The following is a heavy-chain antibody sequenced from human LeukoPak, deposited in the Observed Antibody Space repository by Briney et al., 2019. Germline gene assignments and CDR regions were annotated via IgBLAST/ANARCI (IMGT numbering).Heavy chain of an antibody. J-gene: IGHJ4*02. CDR1: GYTFTGYY. D-gene: IGHD1-26*01. Sequence: ASVKVSCXASGYTFTGYYMHWVRQAPGQGLEWMGWINPNSGGTNYAQKFQGRVTMTRDTSISTAYMELSRLRSDDTAVYYCARDLRRSPYSGSYTKEREQESLFDYWGQGTLVTVSS. CDR3: ARDLRRSPYSGSYTKEREQESLFDY. V-gene: IGHV1-2*02. CDR2: INPNSGGT.